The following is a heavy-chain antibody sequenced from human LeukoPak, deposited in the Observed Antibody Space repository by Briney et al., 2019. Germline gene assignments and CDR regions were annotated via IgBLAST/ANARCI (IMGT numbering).Heavy chain of an antibody. CDR2: IIPIFGTA. V-gene: IGHV1-69*13. D-gene: IGHD4-17*01. CDR3: ARANNYGDHRDGYDYFDY. Sequence: SVKVSCKASGGTFSSYAISWVRQAPGQGLNWMGGIIPIFGTANYAQKFQGRVTITADESTSTAYMELSSLRAEDTAVYYCARANNYGDHRDGYDYFDYWGQGTLVTVSS. J-gene: IGHJ4*02. CDR1: GGTFSSYA.